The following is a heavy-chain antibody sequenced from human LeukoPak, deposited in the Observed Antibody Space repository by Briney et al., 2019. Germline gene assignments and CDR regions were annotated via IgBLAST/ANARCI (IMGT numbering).Heavy chain of an antibody. CDR1: GFTVSSNY. V-gene: IGHV3-66*02. J-gene: IGHJ4*02. CDR2: IYSGGST. D-gene: IGHD6-25*01. Sequence: GGSLRLSCAASGFTVSSNYMSWVRQALGKGLEWVSVIYSGGSTYYADSVKGRFTISRDNSKNTLYLQMNSLRAEDTAVYYCARDPAGTEGYWGQGTLVTVSS. CDR3: ARDPAGTEGY.